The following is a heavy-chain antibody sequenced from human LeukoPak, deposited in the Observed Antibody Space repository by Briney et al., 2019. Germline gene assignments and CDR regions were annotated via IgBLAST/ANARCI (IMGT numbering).Heavy chain of an antibody. J-gene: IGHJ4*02. CDR2: INSDGSST. D-gene: IGHD3-16*01. CDR1: GFTFNSYW. V-gene: IGHV3-74*01. Sequence: PGGSLRLSCAASGFTFNSYWMHWVRQAPGKGLVRVSRINSDGSSTSYADSVKGRFTISRDNAKNTLYLQMNSLRAEDTAVYYCARHPSGGPDYWGQGTLVTVSS. CDR3: ARHPSGGPDY.